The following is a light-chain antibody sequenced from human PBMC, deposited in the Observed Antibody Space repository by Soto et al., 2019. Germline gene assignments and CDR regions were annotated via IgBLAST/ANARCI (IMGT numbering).Light chain of an antibody. J-gene: IGLJ2*01. CDR2: EVT. CDR3: ISFAVASNPL. CDR1: SGDIGRYNY. Sequence: QSALTQPPSASGSPGQSVTIHCTGTSGDIGRYNYVSWYQQHPGKAPKLIIYEVTKRPSGVPDRFSGSKSGNVASLTVSGLQVEDEADYYCISFAVASNPLFGGGTKLTVL. V-gene: IGLV2-8*01.